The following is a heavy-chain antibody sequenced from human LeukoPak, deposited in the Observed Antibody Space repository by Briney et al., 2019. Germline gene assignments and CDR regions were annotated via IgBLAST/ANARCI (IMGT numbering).Heavy chain of an antibody. D-gene: IGHD2-15*01. CDR2: INHSGST. J-gene: IGHJ4*02. CDR1: GGSFSGYY. CDR3: ASLEDCSGGSCYRTTDY. Sequence: SETLSLTCAVYGGSFSGYYWSWIRQPPGKGLEWIGEINHSGSTNYNPSLKGRVTISVDTSKNQFSLKLSSVTAADTAVYYCASLEDCSGGSCYRTTDYWGQGTLVTVSS. V-gene: IGHV4-34*01.